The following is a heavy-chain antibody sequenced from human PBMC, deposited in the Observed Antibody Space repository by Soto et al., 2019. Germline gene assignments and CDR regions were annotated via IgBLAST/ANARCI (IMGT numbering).Heavy chain of an antibody. D-gene: IGHD6-13*01. CDR2: INPNSGGT. CDR1: GYTFTGYY. V-gene: IGHV1-2*02. J-gene: IGHJ4*02. Sequence: QVQLVQSGAEVKKPGASVKVSCKASGYTFTGYYMHWVRQAPGQGLEWMGWINPNSGGTNNAQKLQGRVTMTRDTSISTAYMELSRLRSDDTAVYYCARPASSSRVVDYYFDYWGQGTLVTVSS. CDR3: ARPASSSRVVDYYFDY.